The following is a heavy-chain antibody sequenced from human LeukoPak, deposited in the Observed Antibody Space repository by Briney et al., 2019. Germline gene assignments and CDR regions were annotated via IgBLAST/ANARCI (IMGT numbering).Heavy chain of an antibody. CDR1: GFTFSSYW. Sequence: GGSLRLSCAASGFTFSSYWMSWVRQAPGKGLEWVANIKQDGSEKYYVDSVKGRFTTSRDNAKNSLYLQMNSLRAEDTAVYYCAREDYDSSGPPFDYWGQGTLVTVSS. D-gene: IGHD3-22*01. V-gene: IGHV3-7*01. J-gene: IGHJ4*02. CDR3: AREDYDSSGPPFDY. CDR2: IKQDGSEK.